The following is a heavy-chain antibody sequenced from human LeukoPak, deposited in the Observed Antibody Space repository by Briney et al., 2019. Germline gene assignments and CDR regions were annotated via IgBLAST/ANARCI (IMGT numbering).Heavy chain of an antibody. V-gene: IGHV1-46*01. Sequence: GASVKVSCKASGYTFTSYYMHWVRQAPGQGLEWMGIINPSGGSTSYAQKFQGRVTMTRDTSTSTVYMELSSLRSEDTAVYYCASGYSGYDSPSPFDYWGQGTLVTVSS. D-gene: IGHD5-12*01. CDR2: INPSGGST. CDR1: GYTFTSYY. CDR3: ASGYSGYDSPSPFDY. J-gene: IGHJ4*02.